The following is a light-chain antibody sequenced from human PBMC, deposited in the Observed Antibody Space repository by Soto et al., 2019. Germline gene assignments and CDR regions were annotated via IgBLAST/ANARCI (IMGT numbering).Light chain of an antibody. CDR1: QSVTSNY. CDR3: QQYHSSYT. J-gene: IGKJ2*01. CDR2: GAS. V-gene: IGKV3-20*01. Sequence: EIVLAQSPGTLSLSPGERATLSCRASQSVTSNYLAWFQHKPGQAPRLLIYGASSRATGIPDRFSGSGSGTDFTLTISRLEPEDFAVYYGQQYHSSYTLGPGTKVEIK.